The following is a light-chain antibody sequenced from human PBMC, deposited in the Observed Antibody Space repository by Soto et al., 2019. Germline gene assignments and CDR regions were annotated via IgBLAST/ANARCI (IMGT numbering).Light chain of an antibody. Sequence: QSALTQPASVSGSPGQSITISCTGTSSDVGGYNYVSWYQQHPGKAPKLMIYEVSNRPSGVSNRFSGSKSGNTAPLTISGLQAEDEADYYCSSYTSRSTLFVFGTGTKLTVL. J-gene: IGLJ1*01. CDR1: SSDVGGYNY. V-gene: IGLV2-14*01. CDR3: SSYTSRSTLFV. CDR2: EVS.